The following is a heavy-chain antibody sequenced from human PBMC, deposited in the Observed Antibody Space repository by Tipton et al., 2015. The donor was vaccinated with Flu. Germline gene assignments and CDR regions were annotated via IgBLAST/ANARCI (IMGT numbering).Heavy chain of an antibody. CDR2: VHRSGHP. J-gene: IGHJ5*02. CDR1: GDSIGSGYF. CDR3: ARRDYSNYVSEPKNWFDP. D-gene: IGHD4-11*01. Sequence: TLSLTCSVSGDSIGSGYFWAWIRQSPGQGLEWIGNVHRSGHPYYNPSLKSRVTMSVDTSKNQFSLRLSSVTAADTAVYYRARRDYSNYVSEPKNWFDPWGQGTLVTVSP. V-gene: IGHV4-38-2*01.